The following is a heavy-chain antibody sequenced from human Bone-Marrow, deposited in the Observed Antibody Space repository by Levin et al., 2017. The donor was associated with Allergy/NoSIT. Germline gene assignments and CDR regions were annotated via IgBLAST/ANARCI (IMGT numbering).Heavy chain of an antibody. CDR2: ISYDGSNK. J-gene: IGHJ5*02. CDR1: GFTFSSYG. Sequence: GESLKISCAASGFTFSSYGMHWVRQAPGKGLEWVAVISYDGSNKYYADSVKGRFTISRDNSKNTLYLQMNSLRAEDTAVYYCAKDRRGITAAGTRWFDPWGQGTLVTVSS. CDR3: AKDRRGITAAGTRWFDP. D-gene: IGHD6-13*01. V-gene: IGHV3-30*18.